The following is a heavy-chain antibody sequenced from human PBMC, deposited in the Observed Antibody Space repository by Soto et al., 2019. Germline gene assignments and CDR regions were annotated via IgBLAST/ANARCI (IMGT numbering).Heavy chain of an antibody. Sequence: SETLSLTCTVSGGSISSYYWSWIRQPPGKGLEWIGYIYYSGSTNYNPSLKSRVTISVDTSKNQFSLKLSSVTAADTAVYYCARGSKGNYYGSSGYFDYWGQGTRVTISS. V-gene: IGHV4-59*01. D-gene: IGHD3-22*01. CDR2: IYYSGST. CDR3: ARGSKGNYYGSSGYFDY. J-gene: IGHJ4*02. CDR1: GGSISSYY.